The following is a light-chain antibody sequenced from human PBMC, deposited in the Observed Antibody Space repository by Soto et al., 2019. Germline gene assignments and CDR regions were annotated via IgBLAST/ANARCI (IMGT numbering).Light chain of an antibody. Sequence: DIQMTQSPSSLSASVGDRVTITCRASQSISSYLNWYQQKPGKAPKLLIYAASSLQSGVPSRFSGSGYGQDFTLTISSLKTEDFAPYSCHQSYSTNRSTFGQGTKLEIK. CDR1: QSISSY. V-gene: IGKV1-39*01. J-gene: IGKJ2*01. CDR3: HQSYSTNRST. CDR2: AAS.